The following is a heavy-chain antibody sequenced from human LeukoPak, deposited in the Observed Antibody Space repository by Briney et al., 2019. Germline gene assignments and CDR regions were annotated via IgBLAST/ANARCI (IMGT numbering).Heavy chain of an antibody. Sequence: ASVKVSCKASGYTFTSYDINWVRQATGQGLEWMGWMNPNSGNTGYAQKFQGRVTITRNTSISTAYMELSSLRSEDTAVYYCAREGSSDRNYYYYMDVWGKGTTVTVSS. V-gene: IGHV1-8*03. J-gene: IGHJ6*03. CDR2: MNPNSGNT. D-gene: IGHD6-6*01. CDR1: GYTFTSYD. CDR3: AREGSSDRNYYYYMDV.